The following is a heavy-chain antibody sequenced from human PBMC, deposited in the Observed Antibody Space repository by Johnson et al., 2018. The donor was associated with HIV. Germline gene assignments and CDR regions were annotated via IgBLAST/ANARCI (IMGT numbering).Heavy chain of an antibody. CDR3: ARLDHYPSSWYLTYAFDI. CDR2: ISYDGSNK. CDR1: GFTFSSYA. D-gene: IGHD6-13*01. Sequence: QVQLVESGGGVVQPGRSLRLSCAASGFTFSSYAMHWVRQAPGKGLEWVAVISYDGSNKYYADSVKGRFTISRDNSKNTLYLQMNSLRAEDTAVYYCARLDHYPSSWYLTYAFDIWGQGTMVTGSS. J-gene: IGHJ3*02. V-gene: IGHV3-30*04.